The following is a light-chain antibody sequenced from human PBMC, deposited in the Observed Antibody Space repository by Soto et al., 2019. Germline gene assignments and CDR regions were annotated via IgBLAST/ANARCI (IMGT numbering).Light chain of an antibody. Sequence: QSALTQPPSVSGAPGQRVTISCTGSSSNIGAGYDVHWYQQLPGTAPKILIYGNSNRPSGVPDRFSGSKSGTSASLAITGLQAEDEADYYCQSYDSSLSALVFGGGTKLTVL. CDR3: QSYDSSLSALV. CDR1: SSNIGAGYD. J-gene: IGLJ2*01. CDR2: GNS. V-gene: IGLV1-40*01.